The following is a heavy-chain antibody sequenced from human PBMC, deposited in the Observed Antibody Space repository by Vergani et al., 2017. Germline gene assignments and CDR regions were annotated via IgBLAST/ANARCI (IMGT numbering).Heavy chain of an antibody. D-gene: IGHD6-13*01. CDR2: ISAYNGNT. V-gene: IGHV1-18*01. J-gene: IGHJ4*02. CDR1: GYTFTSYG. Sequence: QVQLVQSGAEVKKPGASVKVSCKASGYTFTSYGISWVRQAPGQGLEWMGWISAYNGNTNYAQKLQGRVTMTTDTSTSTAYMELSSLRSDDTAVYYCTRGWSGYSTSWFFDNWGQGTLVTVSS. CDR3: TRGWSGYSTSWFFDN.